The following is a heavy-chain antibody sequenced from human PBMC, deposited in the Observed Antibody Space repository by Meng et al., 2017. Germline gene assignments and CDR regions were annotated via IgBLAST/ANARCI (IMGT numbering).Heavy chain of an antibody. J-gene: IGHJ4*02. CDR2: ISAYNGNT. CDR1: GYTFTGYY. D-gene: IGHD6-19*01. V-gene: IGHV1-18*04. CDR3: ARDGTGYSSGWSLPWEYYFDY. Sequence: ASVKVSCTASGYTFTGYYMHWVRQAPGQGLEWMGWISAYNGNTNYAQKLQGRVTMTTDTSTSTAYMELRSLGSDDTAVYYCARDGTGYSSGWSLPWEYYFDYWGQGTLVTVSS.